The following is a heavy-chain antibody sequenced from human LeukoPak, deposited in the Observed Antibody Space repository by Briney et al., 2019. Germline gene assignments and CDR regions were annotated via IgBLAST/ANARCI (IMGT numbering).Heavy chain of an antibody. D-gene: IGHD6-13*01. CDR2: ISSSSSYI. J-gene: IGHJ3*02. V-gene: IGHV3-21*01. CDR1: GFTFSSYS. CDR3: ATPNGAAAGRKDASDI. Sequence: NPGGSLRLSCAAPGFTFSSYSMNWVRQAPGKGLEWVSSISSSSSYIYYADSVKGRFTISRDNAKNSLYLQMNSLRAEDTAVYYCATPNGAAAGRKDASDIWGQGTMVTVSS.